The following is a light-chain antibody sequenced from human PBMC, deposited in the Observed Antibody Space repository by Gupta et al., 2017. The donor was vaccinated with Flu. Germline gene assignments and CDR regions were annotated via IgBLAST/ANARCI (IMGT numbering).Light chain of an antibody. Sequence: SRTITRTGTISDVGGYNYDSCYQPHPDKANKLMIYEVSKRTTDVANRFSDSKAGNTAALTISARQVEDEADYYYSSYTSSSNLSFGTGTKITVL. CDR2: EVS. CDR1: ISDVGGYNY. CDR3: SSYTSSSNLS. J-gene: IGLJ1*01. V-gene: IGLV2-14*01.